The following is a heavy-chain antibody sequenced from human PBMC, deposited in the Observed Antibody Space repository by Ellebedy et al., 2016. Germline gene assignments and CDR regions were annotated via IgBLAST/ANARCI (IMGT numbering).Heavy chain of an antibody. CDR2: ISGSGGST. J-gene: IGHJ4*02. D-gene: IGHD6-13*01. Sequence: GGSLRLSXAASGFTFSSYAMSWVRQAPGKGLEWVSAISGSGGSTYYADSVKGRFTISRDNSKNTLYLQMNSLRAEDTAVYYCAKRKPIAAAGPKGHYFDYWGQGTLVTVSS. V-gene: IGHV3-23*01. CDR1: GFTFSSYA. CDR3: AKRKPIAAAGPKGHYFDY.